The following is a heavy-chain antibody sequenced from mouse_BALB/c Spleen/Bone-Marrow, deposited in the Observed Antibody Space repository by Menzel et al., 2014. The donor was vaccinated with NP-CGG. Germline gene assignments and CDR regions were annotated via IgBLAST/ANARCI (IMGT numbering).Heavy chain of an antibody. CDR3: ARRRGTMITTRDAMDY. CDR1: GYTFTSYW. CDR2: IDPYDSET. Sequence: VQRVESGAELVRPGASVKLSCKASGYTFTSYWMNWVKQRPEQGLEWIGRIDPYDSETHYNQKFKDKAILTVDKSSSTAYMQLSSLTSEDSAAYYCARRRGTMITTRDAMDYWGQGTSVTVSS. D-gene: IGHD2-4*01. J-gene: IGHJ4*01. V-gene: IGHV1-52*01.